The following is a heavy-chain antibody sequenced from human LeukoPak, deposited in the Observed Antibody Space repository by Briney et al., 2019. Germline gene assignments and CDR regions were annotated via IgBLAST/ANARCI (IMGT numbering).Heavy chain of an antibody. J-gene: IGHJ3*02. D-gene: IGHD6-19*01. V-gene: IGHV3-7*01. CDR2: IKQDGSEK. CDR1: GFTFSSYW. CDR3: ASGVDSSGWYDAFDI. Sequence: GGSLRLSCAASGFTFSSYWMSWDRQAPGKGLEGVANIKQDGSEKYYVDSVKGRFTISRDNAKNSLYLQMNSLRAEDTAVYYCASGVDSSGWYDAFDIWGQGTMVSVSS.